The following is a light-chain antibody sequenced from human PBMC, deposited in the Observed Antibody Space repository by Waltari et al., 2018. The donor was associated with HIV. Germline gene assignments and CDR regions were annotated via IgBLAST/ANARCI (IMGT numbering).Light chain of an antibody. CDR3: QQYYSTPPMYT. J-gene: IGKJ2*01. V-gene: IGKV4-1*01. CDR1: QTVLYSSHNKHA. Sequence: DIVMTQSPDSLAVSLGERATINCKSSQTVLYSSHNKHALAWYQQKAGQPPKLLIYWASTRESGVPDRFSGSGSGTDFTLTISSLQAEDVAVYYCQQYYSTPPMYTFGQGTKLEIK. CDR2: WAS.